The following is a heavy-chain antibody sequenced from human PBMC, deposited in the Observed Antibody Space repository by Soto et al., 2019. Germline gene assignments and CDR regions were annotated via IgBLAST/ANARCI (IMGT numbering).Heavy chain of an antibody. CDR3: ARPVVVVVTAIPSYYHYNMDV. D-gene: IGHD2-21*02. J-gene: IGHJ6*02. CDR2: INPTGGTT. V-gene: IGHV1-46*02. CDR1: GYRFNDYY. Sequence: ASVKVSCKASGYRFNDYYIHWVRQAPGQGLEWMGLINPTGGTTNYAQRFQGRVSMTRDTSTTTVYMELSSLRSEDTAVYYCARPVVVVVTAIPSYYHYNMDVWGQGTTVTVSS.